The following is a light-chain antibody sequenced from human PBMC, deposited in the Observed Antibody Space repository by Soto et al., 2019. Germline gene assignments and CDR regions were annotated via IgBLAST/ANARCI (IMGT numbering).Light chain of an antibody. J-gene: IGKJ1*01. V-gene: IGKV1-5*03. Sequence: IPMTQSPSTLSASVGDRVSINCRASQSISAWLAWYQQKPGKAPRLLIYKASTLEIGVPSRFSGSGSGTEFTLTISSLQPDDFATYYCQQYNSYSWTFGQGTKVDIK. CDR2: KAS. CDR3: QQYNSYSWT. CDR1: QSISAW.